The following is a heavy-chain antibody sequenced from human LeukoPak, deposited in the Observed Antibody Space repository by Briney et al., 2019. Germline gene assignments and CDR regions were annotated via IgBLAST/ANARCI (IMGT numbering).Heavy chain of an antibody. CDR1: GDSVSSNSAA. J-gene: IGHJ6*04. Sequence: SQTLSLTCAISGDSVSSNSAAWNWIRQSPSRGLEWLGRTYYRSKWYIDYAVSVKSRITINPDTSKNQVSLQLKSVTPEDTAVYYCARQYSSGWIYYYGLDVWGKGTTVTVSS. D-gene: IGHD6-25*01. CDR3: ARQYSSGWIYYYGLDV. CDR2: TYYRSKWYI. V-gene: IGHV6-1*01.